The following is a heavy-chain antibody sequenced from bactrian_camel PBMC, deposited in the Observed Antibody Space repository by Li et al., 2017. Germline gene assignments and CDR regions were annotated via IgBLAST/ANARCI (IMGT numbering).Heavy chain of an antibody. V-gene: IGHV3S55*01. CDR2: IGSDGSS. D-gene: IGHD6*01. CDR3: AADTRSYGGNWQNQDMWNY. Sequence: HVQLVESGGGSVQAGGSLRLSCVASGYAFCAYTLYWYRQASGKEREVVSRIGSDGSSGYVDDVKGRFTISKDKADDTVYLQMDSLRPEDTGMYLCAADTRSYGGNWQNQDMWNYGGQGTQVTV. J-gene: IGHJ4*01. CDR1: GYAFCAYT.